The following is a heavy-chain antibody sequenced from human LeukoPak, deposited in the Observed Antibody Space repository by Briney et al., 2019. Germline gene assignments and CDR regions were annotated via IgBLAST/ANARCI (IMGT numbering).Heavy chain of an antibody. CDR1: GFTFDDYA. CDR2: ISWNSGSI. Sequence: GGSLRLSCAASGFTFDDYAMHWVRQAPGKGLEWVSGISWNSGSIGYADSVKGRFTISRDNAKNSLYLQMNSLRAEDTALYYCVRQWLYCFDYWGQGTLVTVSS. V-gene: IGHV3-9*01. D-gene: IGHD6-19*01. J-gene: IGHJ4*02. CDR3: VRQWLYCFDY.